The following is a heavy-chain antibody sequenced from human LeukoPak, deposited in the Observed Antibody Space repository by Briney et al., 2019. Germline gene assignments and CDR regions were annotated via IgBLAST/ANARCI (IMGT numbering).Heavy chain of an antibody. CDR1: GYTFTGYY. Sequence: ASVKVSCKASGYTFTGYYVHGVRQAPGQGLECMGWINPNSGGTNYAQKFQGRVTMTRDTSISTAYMELSRLRSDDTAVYYCARDGSSGSYYDYWGQGTLVTVSS. J-gene: IGHJ4*02. CDR2: INPNSGGT. V-gene: IGHV1-2*02. CDR3: ARDGSSGSYYDY. D-gene: IGHD1-26*01.